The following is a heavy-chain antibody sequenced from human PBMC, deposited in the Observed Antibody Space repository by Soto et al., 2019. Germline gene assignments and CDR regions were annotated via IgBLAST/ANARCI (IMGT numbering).Heavy chain of an antibody. CDR1: GDSVSSNSAA. J-gene: IGHJ4*02. CDR3: TQAAGYISTWFFDS. CDR2: TYYRSKWYS. D-gene: IGHD6-13*01. V-gene: IGHV6-1*01. Sequence: QVQLQQSGPGLVKPSQTLSLTCAISGDSVSSNSAAWNWIRQSPSRGLEWLGRTYYRSKWYSDXAVPVKSRITIXPXTXXNQFSLQLNSVTPEDTAVYYCTQAAGYISTWFFDSWAQGTLVTVSS.